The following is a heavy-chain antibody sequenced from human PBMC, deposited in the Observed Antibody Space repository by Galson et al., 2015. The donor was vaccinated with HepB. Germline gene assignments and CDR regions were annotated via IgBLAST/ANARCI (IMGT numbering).Heavy chain of an antibody. V-gene: IGHV4-59*01. CDR2: IYYSGST. CDR3: ARGPLWFGELSYWFDP. CDR1: GFTFSDYY. D-gene: IGHD3-10*01. Sequence: LRLSCAASGFTFSDYYMSWIRQAPGKGLEWIGYIYYSGSTNYNPSLKSRVTISVDTSKNQFSLKLSSVTAADTAVYYCARGPLWFGELSYWFDPWGQGTLVTVSS. J-gene: IGHJ5*02.